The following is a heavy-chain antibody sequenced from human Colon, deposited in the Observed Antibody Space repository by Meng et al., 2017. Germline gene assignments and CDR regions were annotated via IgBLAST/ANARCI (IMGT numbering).Heavy chain of an antibody. D-gene: IGHD4-17*01. CDR2: ISTYDDNT. CDR3: ARDNPGDYVWDY. V-gene: IGHV1-18*01. CDR1: GYTFPTYG. J-gene: IGHJ4*02. Sequence: QVQLVQSGAEGKKAWASVRVSCKASGYTFPTYGISWMRQAPGQGLEWMGWISTYDDNTNYVEKFRGRVTMTTDTSTNTAYMELRSLRSDDTAVYYCARDNPGDYVWDYWGQGTLVTVSS.